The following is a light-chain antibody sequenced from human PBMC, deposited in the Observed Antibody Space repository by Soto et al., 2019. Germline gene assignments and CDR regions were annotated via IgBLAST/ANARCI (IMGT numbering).Light chain of an antibody. CDR3: QQRSNSPLT. J-gene: IGKJ4*01. CDR2: DAS. V-gene: IGKV3-11*01. Sequence: EIVLTQSPATLSLSPGERATLSCRASQSVSSSLAWYQQKPGQAPRLLIYDASNRATGIPARFSGSGSGTDVTLTITSLEPEDFALYYCQQRSNSPLTFGGGTKVEIK. CDR1: QSVSSS.